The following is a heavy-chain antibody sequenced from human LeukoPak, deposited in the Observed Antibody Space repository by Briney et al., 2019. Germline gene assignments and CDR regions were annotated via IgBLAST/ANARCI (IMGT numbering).Heavy chain of an antibody. V-gene: IGHV4-30-2*01. CDR2: IYHSGST. Sequence: PSQTLSLTCAVSGDSISSGGYSWSWIRQPPGKGLEWIGYIYHSGSTYYNPSLKSRVTISVDRSKNQFSLKLSSVTAADTAVYYCARTTYSSSSRWFDPWGQGTLVTVSS. CDR1: GDSISSGGYS. CDR3: ARTTYSSSSRWFDP. J-gene: IGHJ5*02. D-gene: IGHD6-13*01.